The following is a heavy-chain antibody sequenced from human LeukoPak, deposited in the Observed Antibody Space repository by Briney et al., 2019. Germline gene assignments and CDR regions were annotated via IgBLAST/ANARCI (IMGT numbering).Heavy chain of an antibody. J-gene: IGHJ4*02. D-gene: IGHD3-10*01. CDR1: GFTFSSYW. CDR2: IKQDGSEK. Sequence: PGGSLRLSCAASGFTFSSYWMSWVRQAPGKGLEWVANIKQDGSEKYYVDSVKGRFTISRDNAKNSLYLQMNSLRAEDTAVYYCAREGTMVRGVIITLFDYWGQGTLVTVSS. CDR3: AREGTMVRGVIITLFDY. V-gene: IGHV3-7*01.